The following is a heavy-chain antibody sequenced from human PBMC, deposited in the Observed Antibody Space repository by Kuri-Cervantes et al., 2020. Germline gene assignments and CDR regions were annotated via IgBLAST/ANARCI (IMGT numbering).Heavy chain of an antibody. CDR2: MNPNSGNT. V-gene: IGHV1-8*01. CDR1: GYTFTSYD. J-gene: IGHJ4*02. D-gene: IGHD2-21*02. CDR3: ARGAGWRQKYYFDY. Sequence: ASVKVSCKASGYTFTSYDINWVRQATGQGLEWMGWMNPNSGNTGYAQKFQGRVTMTRNTSISTAYMELSSLRSEDTAVYYCARGAGWRQKYYFDYWGQGTLVTVSS.